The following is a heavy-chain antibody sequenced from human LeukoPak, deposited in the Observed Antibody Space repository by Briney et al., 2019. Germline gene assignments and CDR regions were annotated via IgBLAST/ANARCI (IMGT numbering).Heavy chain of an antibody. CDR1: GFTFSSYW. Sequence: GGSLRLSCAASGFTFSSYWMSWVRQAPGKGLEWVANIKQDGSEKYYVDSVKGRFTISRDNAKNSLYLQMNSLRAEDTAVYHCARYSSSFWFDPWGQGTLVTVSS. CDR2: IKQDGSEK. V-gene: IGHV3-7*01. D-gene: IGHD6-13*01. CDR3: ARYSSSFWFDP. J-gene: IGHJ5*02.